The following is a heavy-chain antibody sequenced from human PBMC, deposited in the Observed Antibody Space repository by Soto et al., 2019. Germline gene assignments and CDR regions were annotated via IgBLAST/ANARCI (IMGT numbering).Heavy chain of an antibody. CDR1: GFTFSGSA. D-gene: IGHD3-16*02. J-gene: IGHJ6*02. V-gene: IGHV3-73*01. Sequence: GGSLRLSCAASGFTFSGSAMHWVRQASGKGLEWVGRIRSKANSYATAYAASVKGRFTISRDDSKNTAYLQMNSLKTEDTAVYYCTSSSRGLITFGGVIAYGMDVWGQGTTVTVSS. CDR3: TSSSRGLITFGGVIAYGMDV. CDR2: IRSKANSYAT.